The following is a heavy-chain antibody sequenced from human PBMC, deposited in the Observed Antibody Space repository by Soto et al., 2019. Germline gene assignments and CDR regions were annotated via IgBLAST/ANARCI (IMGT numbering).Heavy chain of an antibody. CDR1: GFTFSSYW. CDR2: INSDGSST. Sequence: GGSLRLSCAASGFTFSSYWMHWVRQAPGKGLVWVSRINSDGSSTSYADSVKGRFTISRDNAKNTLYLQMNSLRAEDTAVYYCARISGESPGGGYANFDYWGQGTLVTVSS. V-gene: IGHV3-74*01. J-gene: IGHJ4*02. CDR3: ARISGESPGGGYANFDY. D-gene: IGHD3-16*01.